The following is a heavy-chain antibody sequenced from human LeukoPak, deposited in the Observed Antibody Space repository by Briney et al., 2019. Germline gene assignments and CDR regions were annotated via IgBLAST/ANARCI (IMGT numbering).Heavy chain of an antibody. CDR1: VFTFSSYE. CDR3: AELGITMIGGV. D-gene: IGHD3-10*02. CDR2: ISSSGSTI. V-gene: IGHV3-48*03. J-gene: IGHJ6*04. Sequence: GGSLRLSCAASVFTFSSYEMNWVRQAPGKGLEWVSYISSSGSTIYYADSVKGRFTISRDNAKNSLYLQMNRLRAEDTAVYYWAELGITMIGGVWGKGTTVTISS.